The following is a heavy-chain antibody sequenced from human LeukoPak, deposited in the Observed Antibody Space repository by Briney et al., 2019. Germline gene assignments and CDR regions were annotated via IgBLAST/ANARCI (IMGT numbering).Heavy chain of an antibody. CDR1: GYTFTSYG. V-gene: IGHV1-2*02. CDR2: INPNSGGT. J-gene: IGHJ4*02. CDR3: ARDHFDY. Sequence: ASVKVSCKASGYTFTSYGISWVRQAPGQGLEWMGWINPNSGGTNYAQKFQGRVTMTRDTSISTAYMELSRLRSDDTAVYYCARDHFDYWGQGTLVTVSS.